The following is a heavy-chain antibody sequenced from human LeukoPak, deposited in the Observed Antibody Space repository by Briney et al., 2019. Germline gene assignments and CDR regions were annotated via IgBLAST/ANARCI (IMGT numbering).Heavy chain of an antibody. D-gene: IGHD6-13*01. V-gene: IGHV3-48*02. CDR1: GFTFSTYG. CDR3: ARSSPAAGICSDC. CDR2: ISSSSSTI. J-gene: IGHJ4*02. Sequence: SGGSLRLSCAASGFTFSTYGMNWVRQAPGKGLEGVSYISSSSSTIYYADSVKGRFTISRDNDKNSLYLQVNSLRDEDTAVYYCARSSPAAGICSDCWGQGTLVTVSS.